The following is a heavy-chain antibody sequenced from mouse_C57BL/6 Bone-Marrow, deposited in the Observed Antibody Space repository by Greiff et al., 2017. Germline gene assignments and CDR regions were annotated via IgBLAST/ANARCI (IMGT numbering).Heavy chain of an antibody. J-gene: IGHJ4*01. V-gene: IGHV1-19*01. Sequence: EVKLVESGPVLVKPGASVKMSCKASGYTFTDYYMNWVKQSHGKSLEWIGVINPYNGGTSYNQKFKGKATLTVDKSSSTAYMELNSLTSEDSAVYYCARSTTFYAMDYWGQGTSVTVSS. CDR3: ARSTTFYAMDY. CDR1: GYTFTDYY. CDR2: INPYNGGT. D-gene: IGHD1-1*01.